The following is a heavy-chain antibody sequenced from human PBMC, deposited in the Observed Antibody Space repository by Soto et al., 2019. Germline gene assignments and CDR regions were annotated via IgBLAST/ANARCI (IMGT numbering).Heavy chain of an antibody. Sequence: LRLSCAASGFTFSSYSMNWVRQAPGKGLEWVSSISSSSSYIYYADSVKGRFTISRDNAKNSLYLQMNSLRAEDTAVYYCARDRYSSGWKYYYYYYGMDVWGQGTTVTVSS. J-gene: IGHJ6*02. V-gene: IGHV3-21*01. CDR3: ARDRYSSGWKYYYYYYGMDV. D-gene: IGHD6-19*01. CDR1: GFTFSSYS. CDR2: ISSSSSYI.